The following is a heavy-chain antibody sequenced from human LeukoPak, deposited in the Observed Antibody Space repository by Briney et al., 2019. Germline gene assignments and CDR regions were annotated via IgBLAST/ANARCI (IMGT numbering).Heavy chain of an antibody. D-gene: IGHD3-10*01. CDR2: ISYDGSNK. Sequence: GGSLRLSCAASGFTFGSYARHWVRQAPGKGLEWVAVISYDGSNKYYADSVKGRFTISRDNSKNTLYLRMNSLRAEDTAVYYCARVLGLLWFGESFYGMDVWGKGTTVTVSS. CDR1: GFTFGSYA. CDR3: ARVLGLLWFGESFYGMDV. V-gene: IGHV3-30*04. J-gene: IGHJ6*04.